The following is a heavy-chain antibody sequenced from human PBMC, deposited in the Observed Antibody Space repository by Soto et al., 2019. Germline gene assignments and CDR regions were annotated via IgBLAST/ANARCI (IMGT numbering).Heavy chain of an antibody. V-gene: IGHV4-31*03. Sequence: PSETLSLTCTVSGGSLSGGVYYWSWIRQHQGKVLDWIGYSYYSGITYYNPSLKSRVTISVDTSKNQFSLKLSSVTAADTAVYYCARDGLDSSGYYPYYYYYGMDVWGQGTTVTVSS. J-gene: IGHJ6*02. CDR2: SYYSGIT. CDR3: ARDGLDSSGYYPYYYYYGMDV. CDR1: GGSLSGGVYY. D-gene: IGHD3-22*01.